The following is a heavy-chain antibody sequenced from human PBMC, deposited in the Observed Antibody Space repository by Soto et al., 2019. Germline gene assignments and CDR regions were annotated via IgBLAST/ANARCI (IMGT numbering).Heavy chain of an antibody. V-gene: IGHV3-30*18. CDR1: GFTFSSSG. CDR3: AKEFHSWNYFDY. CDR2: ISYDGSNK. J-gene: IGHJ4*02. D-gene: IGHD1-20*01. Sequence: ASGFTFSSSGMHWVRQAPGKGLEWVAVISYDGSNKFYADSVKGRFTISRDNFRNTLYLQMNSLRAEDTAVYYCAKEFHSWNYFDYWGQGTLVTVS.